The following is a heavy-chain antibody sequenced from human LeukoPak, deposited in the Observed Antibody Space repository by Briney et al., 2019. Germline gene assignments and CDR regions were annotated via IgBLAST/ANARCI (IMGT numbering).Heavy chain of an antibody. V-gene: IGHV3-13*01. CDR1: GFTFSSFD. D-gene: IGHD6-13*01. Sequence: PGGSLRLSCAASGFTFSSFDMHWVRQPTGQGLEWVSTIGTASDTYYPGSVGGRFTISRDNAKNSLYLQMNSLRAEDTAVYYCAIQIAAAGAFDIWGQGTMVTVSS. CDR2: IGTASDT. CDR3: AIQIAAAGAFDI. J-gene: IGHJ3*02.